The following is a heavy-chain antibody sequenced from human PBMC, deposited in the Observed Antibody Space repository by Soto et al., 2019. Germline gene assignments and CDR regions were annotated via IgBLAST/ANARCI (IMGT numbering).Heavy chain of an antibody. V-gene: IGHV4-31*03. Sequence: PSETLSLTCTVSGGSISSGGYYWSWIRQHPGKGLEWIGYIYYSGSTYYNPSLKSRVTISGDTSKNQFSLKLRSVTAADTAVYYCARDLKGGKSVEYYYGMDGWGQGTTVTVSS. CDR3: ARDLKGGKSVEYYYGMDG. D-gene: IGHD2-15*01. CDR2: IYYSGST. J-gene: IGHJ6*02. CDR1: GGSISSGGYY.